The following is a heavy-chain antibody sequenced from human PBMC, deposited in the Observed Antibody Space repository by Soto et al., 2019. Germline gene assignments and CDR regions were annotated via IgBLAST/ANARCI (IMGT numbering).Heavy chain of an antibody. CDR1: GGSISSGGYY. V-gene: IGHV4-31*03. J-gene: IGHJ5*02. D-gene: IGHD3-10*01. CDR2: IYYSGCT. CDR3: ARAKEPRTRRSGKEADGTGGWFDP. Sequence: PSETLSLTCTVSGGSISSGGYYWSWIRQHPGKGLEWIGYIYYSGCTYYNPSLKSRVTISVDTSKNQFSLKLSSVTAADTAVYYCARAKEPRTRRSGKEADGTGGWFDPWGQGTLVTVSS.